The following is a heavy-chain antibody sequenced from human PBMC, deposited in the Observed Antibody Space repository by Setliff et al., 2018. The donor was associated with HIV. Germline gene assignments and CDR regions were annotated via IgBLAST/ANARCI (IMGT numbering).Heavy chain of an antibody. V-gene: IGHV1-8*02. D-gene: IGHD1-26*01. CDR3: ARDDRHSGSYYDY. Sequence: GASVKVSCKASGYTFTSYDINWVRQATGQGLEWMGWMNPNSGNTGYAQKFQGRVTMTGNTSISTAYMELSSLRSEDTAVYYCARDDRHSGSYYDYWGQGTLVTVSS. J-gene: IGHJ4*02. CDR1: GYTFTSYD. CDR2: MNPNSGNT.